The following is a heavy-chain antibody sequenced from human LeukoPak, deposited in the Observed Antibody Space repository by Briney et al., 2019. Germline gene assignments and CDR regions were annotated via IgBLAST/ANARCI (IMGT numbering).Heavy chain of an antibody. CDR3: ARDREMTTVYYYGMDV. V-gene: IGHV4-59*01. CDR2: TYYSGST. Sequence: PSETLSLTCTVSGGSISSYYWSWIRQPPGKGLEWIGNTYYSGSTNYNPSLKSRVTISIDTSKNQFSLKLTSVTAADTAVYYCARDREMTTVYYYGMDVWGQGTTVTVSS. D-gene: IGHD4-17*01. CDR1: GGSISSYY. J-gene: IGHJ6*02.